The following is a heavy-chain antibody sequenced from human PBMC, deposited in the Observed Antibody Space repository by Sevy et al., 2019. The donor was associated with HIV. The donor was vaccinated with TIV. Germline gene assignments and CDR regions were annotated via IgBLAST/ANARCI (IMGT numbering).Heavy chain of an antibody. J-gene: IGHJ3*02. CDR2: IWYDGSNK. D-gene: IGHD5-18*01. Sequence: GGSLRLSCAASGFTFSSYGMHWVRQAPGKGLEWVAVIWYDGSNKYYADSVKGRFTISRDNSKNTLYLQMNSLRAEDTAVYYCARGTQLWLEADDAFDIWGQGTMVTVSS. CDR3: ARGTQLWLEADDAFDI. CDR1: GFTFSSYG. V-gene: IGHV3-33*01.